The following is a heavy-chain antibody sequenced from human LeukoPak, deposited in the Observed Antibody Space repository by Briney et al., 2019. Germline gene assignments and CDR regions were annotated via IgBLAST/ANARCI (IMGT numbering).Heavy chain of an antibody. CDR1: GESFSVYY. CDR2: INHSGTT. CDR3: ARHLRWPQLLGYYFYMDV. V-gene: IGHV4-34*01. Sequence: SETLSLTCAVYGESFSVYYWRWIRHSPGKGLECIGEINHSGTTNYNPSLKSRVTISVDTSKNQFSLNLSSMTAADTAVYYCARHLRWPQLLGYYFYMDVWGKGTTVTIS. J-gene: IGHJ6*03. D-gene: IGHD5-24*01.